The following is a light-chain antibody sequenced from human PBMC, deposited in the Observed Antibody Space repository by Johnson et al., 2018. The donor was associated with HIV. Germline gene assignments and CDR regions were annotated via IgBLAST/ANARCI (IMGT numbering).Light chain of an antibody. CDR1: SSNIGNNY. Sequence: QSVLTQPPSVSAAPGQKVTISCSGSSSNIGNNYVSWYQQVPGTAPKLLIYDNNERPSGIPDRFSGSKSGTSATLRSTELPTGDEADYYCGTWDSSLTVDVFGTGTKVTVL. J-gene: IGLJ1*01. CDR2: DNN. CDR3: GTWDSSLTVDV. V-gene: IGLV1-51*01.